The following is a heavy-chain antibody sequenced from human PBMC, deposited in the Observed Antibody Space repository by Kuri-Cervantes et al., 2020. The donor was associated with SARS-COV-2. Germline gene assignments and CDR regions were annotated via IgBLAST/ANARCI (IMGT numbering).Heavy chain of an antibody. CDR2: MYYTGST. Sequence: SETLSLTCTVSNGSISSYYWSWIRQPPGKGLEWLGYMYYTGSTNYNPSLKSRVTISVDTSKNQFSLKLSSVTAADTAVYYCARDLPGYCSGGSCGGQFGYWGQGTLVTVSS. D-gene: IGHD2-15*01. J-gene: IGHJ4*02. CDR3: ARDLPGYCSGGSCGGQFGY. CDR1: NGSISSYY. V-gene: IGHV4-59*01.